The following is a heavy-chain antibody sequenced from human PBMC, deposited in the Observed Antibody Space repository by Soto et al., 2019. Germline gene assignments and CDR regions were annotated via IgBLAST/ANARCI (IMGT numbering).Heavy chain of an antibody. CDR3: LTGHYYDSSGPIRDY. CDR2: ISSNGGST. D-gene: IGHD3-22*01. Sequence: PGGSPRLSCSASGFTFSSYDMHWVRQAPGKGLEYVSAISSNGGSTYYADSVKGRFTISRDNSKNTLYLQMSSLRAEDTAVYYCLTGHYYDSSGPIRDYWGQGTLVTVSS. V-gene: IGHV3-64D*06. J-gene: IGHJ4*02. CDR1: GFTFSSYD.